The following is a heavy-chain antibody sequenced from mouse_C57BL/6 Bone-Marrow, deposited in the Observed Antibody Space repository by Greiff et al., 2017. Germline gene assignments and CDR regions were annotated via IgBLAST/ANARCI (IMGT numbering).Heavy chain of an antibody. V-gene: IGHV1-69*01. J-gene: IGHJ4*01. CDR3: AREGGWLPYYAMDY. Sequence: QVQLQQPGAELVMPGASVKLSRKASGYTFTSYWMHWVKQRPGQGLEWIGEIDPSDSYTNYNQKFKGKSTLTVDKSSSTAYMQLSSLTSEDSAVYYCAREGGWLPYYAMDYWGQGTSVTVSS. D-gene: IGHD2-3*01. CDR2: IDPSDSYT. CDR1: GYTFTSYW.